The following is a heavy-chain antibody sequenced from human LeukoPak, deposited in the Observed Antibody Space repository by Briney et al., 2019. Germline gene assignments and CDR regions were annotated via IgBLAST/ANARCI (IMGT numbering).Heavy chain of an antibody. D-gene: IGHD3-22*01. V-gene: IGHV3-48*04. CDR1: GFTFSGYS. Sequence: GGSLRLSCAASGFTFSGYSMNWVRQAPGKGLEWVSYISSSSSTIYYADSVKGRFTISRDNAKNSLYLQMNSLRAEDTALYYCAKDLSNDSSGYYDYWGQGTLVTVSS. CDR2: ISSSSSTI. J-gene: IGHJ4*02. CDR3: AKDLSNDSSGYYDY.